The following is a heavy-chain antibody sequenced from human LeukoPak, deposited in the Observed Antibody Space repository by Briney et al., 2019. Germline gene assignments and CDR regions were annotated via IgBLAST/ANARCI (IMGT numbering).Heavy chain of an antibody. V-gene: IGHV3-23*01. Sequence: GGSLRLSCEVSGFIFSNYGMHWVRQAPGKGLEWVSAISGSGGSTYYADSVKGRFTISRDNSKNTLYLQMNSLRGEDTAVYYCAKDFGLGAFDIWGQGTMVTVSS. J-gene: IGHJ3*02. CDR2: ISGSGGST. CDR3: AKDFGLGAFDI. CDR1: GFIFSNYG. D-gene: IGHD3-10*01.